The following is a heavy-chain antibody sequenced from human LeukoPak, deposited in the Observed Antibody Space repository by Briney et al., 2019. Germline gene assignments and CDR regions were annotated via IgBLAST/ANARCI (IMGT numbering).Heavy chain of an antibody. Sequence: PSETLSLTCTVSGGSISSSSYYWGWIRQPPGKGLEWIGSIYYSGSTYYNPSLKSRVTISVDTSKNQFSLKLSSVTAADTAVYYCARRVPLLSAPFDYWGQGTLVTVSS. CDR2: IYYSGST. J-gene: IGHJ4*02. V-gene: IGHV4-39*07. CDR1: GGSISSSSYY. D-gene: IGHD2-15*01. CDR3: ARRVPLLSAPFDY.